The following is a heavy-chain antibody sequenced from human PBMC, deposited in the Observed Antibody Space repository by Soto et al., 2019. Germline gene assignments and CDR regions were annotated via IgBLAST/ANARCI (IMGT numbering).Heavy chain of an antibody. D-gene: IGHD6-19*01. J-gene: IGHJ4*02. CDR1: GFTFSGYW. CDR2: INGDGSTT. Sequence: EVQLVESGGGLVQPGGSLRLSCAASGFTFSGYWVHWVRQAPGQGLVWVSRINGDGSTTRNADSVKGRFTIFRDNAKNTLDLQMNSLSAEDTAVYDCVRVKDTSGWGAFDYWGQGTLVTVSS. CDR3: VRVKDTSGWGAFDY. V-gene: IGHV3-74*01.